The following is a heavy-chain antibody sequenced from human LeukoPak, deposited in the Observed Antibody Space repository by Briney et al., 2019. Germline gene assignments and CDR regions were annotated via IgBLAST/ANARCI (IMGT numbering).Heavy chain of an antibody. CDR2: ISGSGGST. CDR1: GFTFSSYA. V-gene: IGHV3-23*01. Sequence: GGSLRLSCAASGFTFSSYAVSWVRQAPGKGLEWVSAISGSGGSTYYADSVKGRFTISRDNSKNTLYLQMNSLRAEDTAVYYCATSPHYYGSGTYYWGQGTLVTVSS. D-gene: IGHD3-10*01. J-gene: IGHJ4*02. CDR3: ATSPHYYGSGTYY.